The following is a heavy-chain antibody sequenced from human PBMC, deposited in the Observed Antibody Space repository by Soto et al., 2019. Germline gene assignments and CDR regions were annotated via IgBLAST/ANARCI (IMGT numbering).Heavy chain of an antibody. V-gene: IGHV1-3*01. D-gene: IGHD3-9*01. CDR1: GYTFTSYA. CDR2: INAGNGNT. J-gene: IGHJ3*02. Sequence: SVKLSSKASGYTFTSYAMRWVRQDTGQRLEWMGWINAGNGNTKYSQKFQGRVTITRDTSASTAYMELSSLRSEDTAVYYCARVLANPFLFYVFDIWGQGTMVTVSS. CDR3: ARVLANPFLFYVFDI.